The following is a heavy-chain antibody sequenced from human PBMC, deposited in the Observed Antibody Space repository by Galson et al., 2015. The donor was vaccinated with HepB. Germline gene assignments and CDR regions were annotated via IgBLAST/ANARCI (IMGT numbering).Heavy chain of an antibody. D-gene: IGHD3-10*01. CDR3: ARHFRGPYGMDV. CDR1: GGSISSYY. CDR2: IYYSGST. J-gene: IGHJ6*02. Sequence: ETLSLTCTVSGGSISSYYWSWIRQPPGKGLEWIGYIYYSGSTNYNPSLKSRVTISVDTSKNQFSLKLSSVTAADTAVYYCARHFRGPYGMDVWGQGTTVTVSS. V-gene: IGHV4-59*08.